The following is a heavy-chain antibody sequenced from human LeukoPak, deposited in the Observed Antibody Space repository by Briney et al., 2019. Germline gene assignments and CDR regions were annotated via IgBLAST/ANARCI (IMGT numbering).Heavy chain of an antibody. CDR3: AKDQIGWAPGYSSGPLDC. D-gene: IGHD6-19*01. J-gene: IGHJ4*02. CDR1: GFTFSSYS. CDR2: ISSSSSYI. Sequence: GGSLRLSCAASGFTFSSYSMNWVRQAPGKGLEWVSSISSSSSYIYYADSVKGRFTISRDNAKNSLYLQMNSLRAEDTAVYYCAKDQIGWAPGYSSGPLDCWGQGTLVTVSS. V-gene: IGHV3-21*01.